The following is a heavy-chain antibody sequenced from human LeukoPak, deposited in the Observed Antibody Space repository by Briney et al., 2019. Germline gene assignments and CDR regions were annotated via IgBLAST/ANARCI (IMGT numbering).Heavy chain of an antibody. V-gene: IGHV1-46*01. CDR3: ARAQSYYDY. D-gene: IGHD1-26*01. Sequence: GASVKVSCKSSGYTFTNYYMHRVRQAPGQGLEWMGIINPSGDSAIYAHNFQGRVTMTRDTSTTTVYMELSSLRYEDTAVYYCARAQSYYDYWGQGTLVTVSS. CDR1: GYTFTNYY. CDR2: INPSGDSA. J-gene: IGHJ4*02.